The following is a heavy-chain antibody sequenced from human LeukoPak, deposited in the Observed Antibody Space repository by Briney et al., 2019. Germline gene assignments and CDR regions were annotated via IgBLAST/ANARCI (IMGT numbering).Heavy chain of an antibody. J-gene: IGHJ4*02. CDR3: AKLAKYFYGWETYYFFEH. D-gene: IGHD3-10*01. V-gene: IGHV3-7*01. CDR1: GFTFNRYA. Sequence: GGTLRLSCVASGFTFNRYAINWVRQAPGKGLEWVANINQDGTEKYYVDSVKGRFTISRDNAKNSLYLQMNSLRVEDTAVYYCAKLAKYFYGWETYYFFEHWGQGTPVTASS. CDR2: INQDGTEK.